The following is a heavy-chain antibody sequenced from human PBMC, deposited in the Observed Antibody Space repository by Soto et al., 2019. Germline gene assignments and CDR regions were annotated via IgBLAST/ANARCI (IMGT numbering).Heavy chain of an antibody. J-gene: IGHJ3*01. D-gene: IGHD6-13*01. CDR3: ARSKQQLVHPWGDDAFDV. Sequence: PGGSLRLSCAASGFTFSSYGMHWVRQAPGKGLEWVAVIWYDGSNKYYADSVKGRFTISRDNSKNTLYLQMNSLRAEDTAVYYCARSKQQLVHPWGDDAFDVWGQGTMVTVSS. CDR1: GFTFSSYG. CDR2: IWYDGSNK. V-gene: IGHV3-33*01.